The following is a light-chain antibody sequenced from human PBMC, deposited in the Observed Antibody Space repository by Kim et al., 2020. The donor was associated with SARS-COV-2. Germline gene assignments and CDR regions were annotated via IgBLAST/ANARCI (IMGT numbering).Light chain of an antibody. Sequence: DIVMTQSPDSLAVSLGERATINCKSSQSVFNTSTKKFYLAWYQHRPGQPPKVLIYWASSREAGVPDRFSGSGSGTDFTLTISSLQAEDVAVYYCQQYYTTPYTFGQGTKLEI. CDR3: QQYYTTPYT. J-gene: IGKJ2*01. CDR1: QSVFNTSTKKFY. V-gene: IGKV4-1*01. CDR2: WAS.